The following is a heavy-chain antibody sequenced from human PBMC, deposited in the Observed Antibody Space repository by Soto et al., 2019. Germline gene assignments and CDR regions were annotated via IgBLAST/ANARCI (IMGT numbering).Heavy chain of an antibody. D-gene: IGHD3-10*01. Sequence: GGSLRLSCAASGSIFTGYGMHWVRQAPGKGLEWVAVIWFDGSNKYYADSVKGRFTISRDNSKNMLYLQMNSLRVEDTATYHCARSFGRDVSGTNYFDPWGQGTLVTVSS. J-gene: IGHJ5*02. CDR3: ARSFGRDVSGTNYFDP. CDR2: IWFDGSNK. CDR1: GSIFTGYG. V-gene: IGHV3-33*01.